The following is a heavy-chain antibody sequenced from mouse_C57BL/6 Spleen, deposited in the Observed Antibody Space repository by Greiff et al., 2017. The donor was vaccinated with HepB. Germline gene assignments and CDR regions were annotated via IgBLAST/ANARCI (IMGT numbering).Heavy chain of an antibody. V-gene: IGHV1-15*01. CDR1: GYTFTDYE. CDR2: IDPETGGT. Sequence: QVQLQQSGAELVRPGASVTLSCKASGYTFTDYEMHWVKQTPVHGLEWIGAIDPETGGTAYNQKFKGKAILTADKSSSTAYMELRSLTSEDSAVYYCTRGTTAGNGYFDVWGTVTTVTVSS. J-gene: IGHJ1*03. D-gene: IGHD1-2*01. CDR3: TRGTTAGNGYFDV.